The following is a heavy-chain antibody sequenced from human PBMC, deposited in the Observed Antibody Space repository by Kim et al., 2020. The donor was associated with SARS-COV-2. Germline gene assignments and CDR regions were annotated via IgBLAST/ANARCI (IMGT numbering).Heavy chain of an antibody. CDR3: AKSILDYSGMDV. CDR1: GFTFGACA. J-gene: IGHJ6*01. D-gene: IGHD2-2*02. CDR2: MSHTGRDT. V-gene: IGHV3-23*01. Sequence: GGSLRLSCVASGFTFGACAMGWVRQVPGKGLQWVSSMSHTGRDTYYADTVKGRFIISRDDYREKLFLQMNSLRPDDAAVYFCAKSILDYSGMDVWGQETTDSVST.